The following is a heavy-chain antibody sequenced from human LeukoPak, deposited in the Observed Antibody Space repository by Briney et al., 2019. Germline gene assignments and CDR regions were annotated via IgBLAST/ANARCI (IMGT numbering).Heavy chain of an antibody. CDR1: GFTFSGSA. J-gene: IGHJ6*04. D-gene: IGHD2-2*01. Sequence: PGGSLKLSCAASGFTFSGSAMHWVRQASGKGLEWVGRIRSEANSYATAYAASVKGRFTISRDDSKNTAYLQMNSLKTEDTAVYYCTITWALPAAMRHYYGMDVWGKGTTVTVSS. CDR2: IRSEANSYAT. CDR3: TITWALPAAMRHYYGMDV. V-gene: IGHV3-73*01.